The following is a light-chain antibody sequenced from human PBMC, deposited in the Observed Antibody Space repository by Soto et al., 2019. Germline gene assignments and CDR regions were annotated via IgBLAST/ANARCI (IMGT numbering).Light chain of an antibody. V-gene: IGKV1-5*03. J-gene: IGKJ1*01. Sequence: DIQMTQSPSTLSASVGDRVTITCRASQSTSTWLAWYQHKPGKAPNLLIYKASSLESGVPSGFSGSGSGTEFTLTISSLQPDDVATYYYQHYGRYRTFGQGTKVEIK. CDR3: QHYGRYRT. CDR2: KAS. CDR1: QSTSTW.